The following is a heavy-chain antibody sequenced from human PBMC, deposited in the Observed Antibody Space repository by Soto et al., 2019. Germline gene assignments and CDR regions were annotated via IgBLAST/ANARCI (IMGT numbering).Heavy chain of an antibody. Sequence: QVQLVQSGAEVKKPGASVKVSCKASGYTFTSYGISWVRQAPGQGLEWMGWISAYNGNTNYAQKLQGRVTMTTDTTTSAGYKELRSLRSDDTAVYYCAIQWWSPVDYFDYRGEGTLVTVSS. V-gene: IGHV1-18*01. D-gene: IGHD2-15*01. J-gene: IGHJ4*02. CDR1: GYTFTSYG. CDR2: ISAYNGNT. CDR3: AIQWWSPVDYFDY.